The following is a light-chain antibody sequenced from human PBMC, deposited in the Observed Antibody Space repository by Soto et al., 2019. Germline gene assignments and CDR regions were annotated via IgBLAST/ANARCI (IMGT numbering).Light chain of an antibody. CDR2: SNN. CDR1: SSNIGTNT. J-gene: IGLJ2*01. CDR3: AAWDDSLSGSVV. V-gene: IGLV1-44*01. Sequence: QSVLTQPPSASGTPGQRVTSSCSGSSSNIGTNTVNWYQQLPVTAPKLLIYSNNQRPSGVPDRFSGSKSGTSASLAISGLRSEDEADYYCAAWDDSLSGSVVFGGGTQLTVL.